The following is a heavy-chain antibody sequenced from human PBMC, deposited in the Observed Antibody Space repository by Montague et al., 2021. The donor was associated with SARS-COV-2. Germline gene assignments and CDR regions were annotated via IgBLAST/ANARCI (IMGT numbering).Heavy chain of an antibody. CDR3: AGVPVLLWFGERGYWFDP. CDR2: IYYSGST. J-gene: IGHJ5*02. V-gene: IGHV4-39*07. D-gene: IGHD3-10*01. CDR1: GGSISSSSYY. Sequence: SETLSLTCTVSGGSISSSSYYWGWIRQPPGKGLEWIGSIYYSGSTYYNPSLKSRVTISVDTSKNQFSLRLSSVTAADTAVYYCAGVPVLLWFGERGYWFDPWGQGTLVTVSS.